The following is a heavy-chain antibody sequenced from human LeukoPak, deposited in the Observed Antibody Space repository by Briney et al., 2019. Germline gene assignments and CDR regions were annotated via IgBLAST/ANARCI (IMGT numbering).Heavy chain of an antibody. CDR3: ARVTGYTIEDYFDY. V-gene: IGHV6-1*01. CDR2: TYYRSKWYN. D-gene: IGHD3-9*01. CDR1: GDSVSSNSAA. J-gene: IGHJ4*02. Sequence: ASETLSLTCAISGDSVSSNSAAWNWIRQSPSRGLEWLGRTYYRSKWYNDYAVSVKSRITINPDTSKNQFSLKLSSVTAADTAVYYCARVTGYTIEDYFDYWGQGTLVTVSS.